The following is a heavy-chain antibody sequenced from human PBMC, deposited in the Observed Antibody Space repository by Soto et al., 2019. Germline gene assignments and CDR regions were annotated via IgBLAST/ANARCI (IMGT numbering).Heavy chain of an antibody. CDR2: IYYSGST. V-gene: IGHV4-39*01. D-gene: IGHD3-22*01. CDR3: ATPGYYYDSSGYYWFDY. Sequence: SETLSLTCTVSGGSISSSSYYWGWIRQPPGKGLEWIGSIYYSGSTYYNPSLKSRVTISVDTSKNQFSLKLSSVTAADTAVYYCATPGYYYDSSGYYWFDYWGQGTLVTVSS. J-gene: IGHJ4*02. CDR1: GGSISSSSYY.